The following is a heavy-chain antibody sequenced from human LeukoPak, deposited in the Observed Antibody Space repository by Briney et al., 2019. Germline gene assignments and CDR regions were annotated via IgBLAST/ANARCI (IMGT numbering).Heavy chain of an antibody. Sequence: SETLSLSCTVSGGSISSGGYYWNWIRQPPGKGLEWIGYFYHSGSTYYNPSLKSRVTISVDKSKNQFSLKLSSVTAADTAVYYCARNSVAGTSFDYWGQGTLVTVSS. CDR3: ARNSVAGTSFDY. J-gene: IGHJ4*02. CDR1: GGSISSGGYY. CDR2: FYHSGST. V-gene: IGHV4-30-2*01. D-gene: IGHD6-19*01.